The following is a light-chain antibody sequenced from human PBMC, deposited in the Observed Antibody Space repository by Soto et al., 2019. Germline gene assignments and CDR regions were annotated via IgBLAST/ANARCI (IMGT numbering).Light chain of an antibody. Sequence: DIVMTQSPDSLAVSLGERATINCKSSQSVLYSSNNKNYLAWYQQKPGQPPKLLIYWASTRESGVPDRLSGSGSGTDFTLTISSLQAEDVAVYYCQQYYSTPLTFGGGTKVEIK. CDR3: QQYYSTPLT. CDR1: QSVLYSSNNKNY. V-gene: IGKV4-1*01. CDR2: WAS. J-gene: IGKJ4*01.